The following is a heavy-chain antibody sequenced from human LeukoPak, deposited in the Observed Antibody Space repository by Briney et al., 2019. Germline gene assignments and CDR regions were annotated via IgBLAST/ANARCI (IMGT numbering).Heavy chain of an antibody. CDR3: ARIATTVYAFDI. CDR2: IYTSGST. D-gene: IGHD4-17*01. CDR1: GGSISSGSYY. J-gene: IGHJ3*02. Sequence: KPSQTLSLTCTVSGGSISSGSYYWSWIRQPAGKGLEWIGRIYTSGSTNYNPSLKSRVTISVDTSKNQFSLKLSSVTAADTAVYYCARIATTVYAFDIWGQGTMVTVSS. V-gene: IGHV4-61*02.